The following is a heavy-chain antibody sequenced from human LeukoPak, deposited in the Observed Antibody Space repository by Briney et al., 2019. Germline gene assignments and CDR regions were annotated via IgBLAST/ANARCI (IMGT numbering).Heavy chain of an antibody. CDR1: GYTFTGYY. V-gene: IGHV1-2*02. CDR3: ARDSRYDILTGYYGY. J-gene: IGHJ4*02. Sequence: ASVKVSCKASGYTFTGYYMHWVRQAPGQGLEWMGWINPNSGGTNYAQKFQGRVTMTRDTSISTAYMELSGLRSDDTAVYYCARDSRYDILTGYYGYWGQGTLVTVSS. D-gene: IGHD3-9*01. CDR2: INPNSGGT.